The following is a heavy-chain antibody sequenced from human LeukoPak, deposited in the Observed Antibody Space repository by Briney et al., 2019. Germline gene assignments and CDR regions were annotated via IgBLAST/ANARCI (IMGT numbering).Heavy chain of an antibody. J-gene: IGHJ5*02. D-gene: IGHD6-13*01. CDR3: ARQAAAGTNWFDP. CDR1: GGSISSSNW. V-gene: IGHV4-4*02. CDR2: IYHSGST. Sequence: PSETLSLTCAVSGGSISSSNWWSWVRQPPGQGLEWIGEIYHSGSTNYNPSLKSRVTISVDKSKNQFSLKLSSVTAADTAVYYCARQAAAGTNWFDPWGQGTLVTVSS.